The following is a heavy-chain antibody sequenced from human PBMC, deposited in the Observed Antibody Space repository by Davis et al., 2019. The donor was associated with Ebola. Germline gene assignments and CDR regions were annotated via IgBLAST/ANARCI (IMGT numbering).Heavy chain of an antibody. D-gene: IGHD3-3*01. CDR1: GFTFDDYA. J-gene: IGHJ4*02. CDR2: ISWNSGSI. Sequence: PAGSPRLSCAASGFTFDDYAMHWVRQAPGKGLEWVPGISWNSGSIGYADSVKGRFTISRDNAKNSLYLQMNSLRAEDTAVYYCAKTPGVTTYGTFDHWGQGTLVTVSS. V-gene: IGHV3-9*01. CDR3: AKTPGVTTYGTFDH.